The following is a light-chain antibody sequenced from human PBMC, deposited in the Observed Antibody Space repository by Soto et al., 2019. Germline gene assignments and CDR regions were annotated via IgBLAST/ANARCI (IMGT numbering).Light chain of an antibody. CDR2: AAS. CDR3: QPYNNYPRT. CDR1: QGISNY. J-gene: IGKJ1*01. V-gene: IGKV1-16*02. Sequence: DIQMTQAPSSLSAAVGDRVTITCRASQGISNYFAWFQQKPGKAPKSLIYAASSLQSGVPSKFSGSGYGTNLTPTTRTLKAEDLATYYCQPYNNYPRTSGQGNTVQTK.